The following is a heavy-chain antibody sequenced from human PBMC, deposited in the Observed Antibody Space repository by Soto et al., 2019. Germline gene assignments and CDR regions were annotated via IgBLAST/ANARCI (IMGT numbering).Heavy chain of an antibody. D-gene: IGHD4-17*01. CDR2: IYYSGST. J-gene: IGHJ5*02. Sequence: SETLSLTCTVSGGSISSSSYYWGWIRRPPGKGLEWIGSIYYSGSTYYNPSLKSRVTISVDPSKSQFSLDLSSVAAADTAVYYCARQGDGGDYGTLVWFEPGGQGTLVTVS. V-gene: IGHV4-39*01. CDR1: GGSISSSSYY. CDR3: ARQGDGGDYGTLVWFEP.